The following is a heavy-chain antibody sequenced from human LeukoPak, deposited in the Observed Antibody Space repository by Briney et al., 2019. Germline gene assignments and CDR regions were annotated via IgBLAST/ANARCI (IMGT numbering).Heavy chain of an antibody. CDR2: ISGSRGST. CDR1: GLTFSSHA. Sequence: GGSLRLSCAATGLTFSSHAMSWVRQAPGKGLEWVSSISGSRGSTYYADSVKGRFTISRDNSKNTVYLQMNSLRAEDTAVYYCAKYFYDYSYYGMDVWGQGTTVTVSS. CDR3: AKYFYDYSYYGMDV. J-gene: IGHJ6*02. D-gene: IGHD2/OR15-2a*01. V-gene: IGHV3-23*01.